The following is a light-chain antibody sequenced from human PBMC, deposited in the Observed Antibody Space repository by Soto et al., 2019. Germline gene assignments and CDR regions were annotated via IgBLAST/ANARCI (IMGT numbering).Light chain of an antibody. CDR2: EGS. J-gene: IGLJ2*01. CDR3: WSYAGSSTNVV. CDR1: SSDVGSYNL. Sequence: QSALTQPASVSGSPGQSSTISCTGTSSDVGSYNLVSWYQQHPGKAPKLMMYEGSKRPSGVSHRFSGSKSGNTASLTISGLQAEDESDSCCWSYAGSSTNVVFGGGTKLSVL. V-gene: IGLV2-23*01.